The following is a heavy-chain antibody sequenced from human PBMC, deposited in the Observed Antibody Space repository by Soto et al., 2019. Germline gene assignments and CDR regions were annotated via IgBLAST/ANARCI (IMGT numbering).Heavy chain of an antibody. CDR2: INSDGSIT. D-gene: IGHD3-16*02. Sequence: EVQLVESGGGLVQPGGSLRLSCAASGFTFSSYWMHWVRQVPEKGLVWVSRINSDGSITNYADAVKGRFTISRDNVKNTLYLQMNSLRAEDTAVYYCVRYPRSVGGSYRPDYWGQATLVTVSS. CDR1: GFTFSSYW. CDR3: VRYPRSVGGSYRPDY. V-gene: IGHV3-74*01. J-gene: IGHJ4*02.